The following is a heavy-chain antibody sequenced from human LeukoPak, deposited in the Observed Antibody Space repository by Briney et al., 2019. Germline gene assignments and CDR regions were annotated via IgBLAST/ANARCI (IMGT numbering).Heavy chain of an antibody. D-gene: IGHD3-22*01. V-gene: IGHV1-46*01. J-gene: IGHJ4*02. CDR2: INPSGGST. Sequence: ASVKVSCKASGYTFTSYYIHWVRQAPGQGLEWMGIINPSGGSTNYAQKFQGRVTMTRDTSTSTVYMELRSLRSEDTAVYYCARDRLNYYDSSGHPQGLFDYWGQGTLVTVSS. CDR3: ARDRLNYYDSSGHPQGLFDY. CDR1: GYTFTSYY.